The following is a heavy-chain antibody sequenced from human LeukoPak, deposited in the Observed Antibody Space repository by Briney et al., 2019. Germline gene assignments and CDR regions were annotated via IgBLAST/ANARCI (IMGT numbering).Heavy chain of an antibody. J-gene: IGHJ6*02. V-gene: IGHV4-31*03. CDR1: GGSISSGGYY. CDR3: ARVLYLYYDILTGLSPYYGMDV. Sequence: SETLSLTCTVSGGSISSGGYYWSWIRQHPGKGLEWIGYIYYSGSTYYNPSLKSRVTISVDTSKNQFSLKPSSVTAADTAVYYCARVLYLYYDILTGLSPYYGMDVWGQGTTVTVSS. D-gene: IGHD3-9*01. CDR2: IYYSGST.